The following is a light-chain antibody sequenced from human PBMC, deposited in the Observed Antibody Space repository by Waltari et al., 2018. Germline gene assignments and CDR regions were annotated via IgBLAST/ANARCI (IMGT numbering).Light chain of an antibody. Sequence: PGERATLSCRTSQTIGNDLGWLQQKPGQAPRLLIYDASNRGTDIPARFSGSGSGTDFTLTISSLEPEDFAVYYCQQRHTWPYTFGQGTKLEIK. J-gene: IGKJ2*01. CDR1: QTIGND. CDR3: QQRHTWPYT. CDR2: DAS. V-gene: IGKV3-11*01.